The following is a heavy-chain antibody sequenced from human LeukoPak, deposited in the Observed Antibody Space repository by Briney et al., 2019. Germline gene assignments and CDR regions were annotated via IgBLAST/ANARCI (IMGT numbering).Heavy chain of an antibody. Sequence: GGSLRLSCAASGFTFSNYAMSWVRQAPGKGLEWVSAISGSGGNTYYADSVKGRFTISRDNSKNTLYLQMNSLRAEDTAVYYCAKAISVGATTDAADWGQGTLVTVSP. V-gene: IGHV3-23*01. CDR2: ISGSGGNT. D-gene: IGHD1-26*01. CDR1: GFTFSNYA. J-gene: IGHJ4*02. CDR3: AKAISVGATTDAAD.